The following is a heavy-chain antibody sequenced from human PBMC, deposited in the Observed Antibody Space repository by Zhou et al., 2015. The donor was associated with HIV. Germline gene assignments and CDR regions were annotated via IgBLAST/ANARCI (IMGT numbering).Heavy chain of an antibody. CDR3: ARVVFGDIVVVPAAIYYYYYYMDV. D-gene: IGHD2-2*02. Sequence: QVQLVQSGAEVKKPGSSVKVSCKASGGTFSSYAISWVRQAPGQGLEWMGGIIPIFGTANYAQKFQGRVTITADESTSTAYMELSSLRSEDTAVYYCARVVFGDIVVVPAAIYYYYYYMDVWGKGTTVTVSS. CDR1: GGTFSSYA. V-gene: IGHV1-69*01. CDR2: IIPIFGTA. J-gene: IGHJ6*03.